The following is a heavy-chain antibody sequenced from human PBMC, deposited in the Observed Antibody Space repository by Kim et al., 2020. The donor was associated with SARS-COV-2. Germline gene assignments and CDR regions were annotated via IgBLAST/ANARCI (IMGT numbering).Heavy chain of an antibody. D-gene: IGHD3-16*02. CDR1: GGSFSGYY. Sequence: SETLSLTCAVYGGSFSGYYWSWIRQPPGKGLEWIGEINHSGSTNYNPSLKSRVTISVDTSKNQFSLKLSSVTAADTAVYYCARGLKIAFGGVIVIPLSYYGMDVWGQGTTVTVSS. J-gene: IGHJ6*02. CDR3: ARGLKIAFGGVIVIPLSYYGMDV. CDR2: INHSGST. V-gene: IGHV4-34*01.